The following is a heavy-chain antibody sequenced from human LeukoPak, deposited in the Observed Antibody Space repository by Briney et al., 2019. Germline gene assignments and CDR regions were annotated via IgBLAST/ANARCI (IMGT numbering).Heavy chain of an antibody. V-gene: IGHV3-53*01. CDR3: VRKNRDLDAAFDI. Sequence: GGSLRLSCTASGFTVSNNYMSWVRQAPGKGLEWVSISYSDTNTNYADSVKGRFTISRDTSQNTLSLQMNSLRAEDTAVYYCVRKNRDLDAAFDIWGQGTVVTVSA. CDR1: GFTVSNNY. D-gene: IGHD1-14*01. CDR2: SYSDTNT. J-gene: IGHJ3*02.